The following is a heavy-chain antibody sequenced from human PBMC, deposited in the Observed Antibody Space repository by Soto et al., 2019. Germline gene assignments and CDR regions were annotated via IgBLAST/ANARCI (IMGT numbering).Heavy chain of an antibody. J-gene: IGHJ4*02. V-gene: IGHV4-34*01. CDR2: INQSGNA. D-gene: IGHD2-15*01. Sequence: SETLSLTCTVYGGSFSGYSWSWIRQPPGKGLEWIGEINQSGNANYNPSLKSRVTISVDTSKNQFSLKLSSVTAADTAVYYCARAPIQRFLVFEVVGQLDYWGQGALVPVSS. CDR3: ARAPIQRFLVFEVVGQLDY. CDR1: GGSFSGYS.